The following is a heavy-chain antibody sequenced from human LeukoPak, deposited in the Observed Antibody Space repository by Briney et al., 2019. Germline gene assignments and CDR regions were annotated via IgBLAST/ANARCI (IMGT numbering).Heavy chain of an antibody. CDR1: GFTFSSYE. CDR2: ISSSGSTI. CDR3: AREGYCSSTSCVNGMDV. D-gene: IGHD2-2*01. J-gene: IGHJ6*02. V-gene: IGHV3-48*03. Sequence: GGSLRLSCAASGFTFSSYEMNWVRQAPGKGLEWVSYISSSGSTIYYADSVKGRFTISRDNAKNSLYLQMNSLRAEDTAVYYCAREGYCSSTSCVNGMDVWGQGTTVTVSS.